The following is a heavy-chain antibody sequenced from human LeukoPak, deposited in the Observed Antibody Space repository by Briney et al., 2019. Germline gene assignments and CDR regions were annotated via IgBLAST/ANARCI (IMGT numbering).Heavy chain of an antibody. CDR2: IYPGDSDT. J-gene: IGHJ4*02. Sequence: GESLKISCKGSGYSFTSYWIGWVRQMPGKGLEWMGIIYPGDSDTRYSPSFQGQVTTSADKSISTAYLQWSSLKASDTAMYYCASAGGSGSYSGPFDYWGQGTLVTVSS. CDR1: GYSFTSYW. CDR3: ASAGGSGSYSGPFDY. V-gene: IGHV5-51*01. D-gene: IGHD3-10*01.